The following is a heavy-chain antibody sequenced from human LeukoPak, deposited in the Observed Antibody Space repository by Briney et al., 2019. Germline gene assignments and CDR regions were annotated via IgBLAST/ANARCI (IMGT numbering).Heavy chain of an antibody. D-gene: IGHD1-26*01. CDR3: AREVGIRGHFDY. Sequence: ASVKVSCKASGYTFTSYDFNWVRQAPGQGPEWIGWMNPNSGTTGYAQKFQGRVTMTRDTSTSTVYMELSRLRSEDTAMYYCAREVGIRGHFDYWGRGTPVTVSS. J-gene: IGHJ4*02. CDR2: MNPNSGTT. CDR1: GYTFTSYD. V-gene: IGHV1-8*01.